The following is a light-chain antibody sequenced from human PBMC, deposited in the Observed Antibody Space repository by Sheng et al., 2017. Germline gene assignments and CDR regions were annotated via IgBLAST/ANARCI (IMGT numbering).Light chain of an antibody. CDR1: ALPTQH. CDR3: QAADRSGSYV. V-gene: IGLV3-25*03. Sequence: SYDLTQSPSVSVSPGQTARITCSRDALPTQHFLLVPTEARPGPVLVIYKDSERPSGIPERFSGSTAGTQVTLTISGVQAEDEADYYCQAADRSGSYVFGTGTRLTVL. CDR2: KDS. J-gene: IGLJ1*01.